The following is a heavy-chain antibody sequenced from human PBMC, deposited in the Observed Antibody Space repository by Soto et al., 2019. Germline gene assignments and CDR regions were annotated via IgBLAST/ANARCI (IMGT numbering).Heavy chain of an antibody. CDR2: INPSGGST. D-gene: IGHD3-10*01. CDR3: AREWVRRGATPYYYYGMDV. J-gene: IGHJ6*02. V-gene: IGHV1-46*01. CDR1: GYTFTSYY. Sequence: ASVKVSCKASGYTFTSYYMHWVRQAPGQGLEWMGIINPSGGSTSYAQKFQGRVTMTRDTSTSTVYMELSSLRSEDTAVYYCAREWVRRGATPYYYYGMDVWGQGTTVTVSS.